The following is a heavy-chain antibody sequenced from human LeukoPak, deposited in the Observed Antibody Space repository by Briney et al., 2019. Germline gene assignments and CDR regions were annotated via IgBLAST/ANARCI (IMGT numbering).Heavy chain of an antibody. CDR2: ISYDGNIK. J-gene: IGHJ4*02. D-gene: IGHD1-14*01. V-gene: IGHV3-30*18. CDR1: GFTFSSDA. Sequence: GRSLRLSCAASGFTFSSDAMHWVRQAPGKGLEWVAFISYDGNIKRYADSVKGRFTISRDNSKNTLYLQMYSLRAEDTAVYHCAKDRSTTWACDYWGQGTLVTVSS. CDR3: AKDRSTTWACDY.